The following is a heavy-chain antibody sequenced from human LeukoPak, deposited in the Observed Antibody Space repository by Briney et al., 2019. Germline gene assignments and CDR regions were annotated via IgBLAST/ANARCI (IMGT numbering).Heavy chain of an antibody. V-gene: IGHV4-59*01. J-gene: IGHJ4*02. D-gene: IGHD6-13*01. CDR2: IYYSGST. Sequence: SETLSLTCTVSGGSITPYYWSWIRQPPGKGLEWIGYIYYSGSTNYNPSLKSRVTISVDTSKNQVSLKLSSVTAADTAVYFCARVFSYSSSWSFDYWGLGTLVTVSS. CDR1: GGSITPYY. CDR3: ARVFSYSSSWSFDY.